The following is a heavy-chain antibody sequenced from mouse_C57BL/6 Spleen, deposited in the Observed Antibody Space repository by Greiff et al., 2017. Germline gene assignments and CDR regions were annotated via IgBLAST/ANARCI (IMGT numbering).Heavy chain of an antibody. J-gene: IGHJ4*01. V-gene: IGHV5-4*01. Sequence: DVHLVESGGGLVKPGGSLKLSCAASGFTFSSYAMSWVRQTPEKRLEWVATISDGGSYTYYPDNVKGRFTISRDNAKNNLYLQMSHLKSEDTAMYYCASAFITTVVAGGAMDYWGQGTSVTVSS. CDR3: ASAFITTVVAGGAMDY. D-gene: IGHD1-1*01. CDR1: GFTFSSYA. CDR2: ISDGGSYT.